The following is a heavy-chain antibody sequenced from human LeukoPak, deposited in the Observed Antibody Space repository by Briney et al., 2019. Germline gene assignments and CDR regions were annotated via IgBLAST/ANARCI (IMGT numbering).Heavy chain of an antibody. V-gene: IGHV4-59*01. CDR3: ARALVTGTYASFDY. CDR1: GGSISSYY. J-gene: IGHJ4*02. CDR2: IYYSGST. Sequence: PSETLSLTCTVSGGSISSYYWSWIRRPPGKGLEGIRYIYYSGSTNYNPSLKSRVTISVDTSKNQFSLKLSSVIAADTAVYYCARALVTGTYASFDYWGQGTLVTVSS. D-gene: IGHD1-20*01.